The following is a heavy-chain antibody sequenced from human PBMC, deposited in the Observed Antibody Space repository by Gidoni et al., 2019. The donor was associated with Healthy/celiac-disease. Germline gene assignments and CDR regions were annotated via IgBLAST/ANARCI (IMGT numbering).Heavy chain of an antibody. CDR1: GYTFTGYY. CDR3: GGGGYYGSGSYG. CDR2: INHNSGGT. Sequence: QVQLVQSGAEVKKPGASVKVSCKASGYTFTGYYMHWVRQAPGQGLEWRGWINHNSGGTNDAQKVQGRVTKTRDTSISTAYVGLSRLRSDYTAVYYCGGGGYYGSGSYGWGQGTLVTVSS. V-gene: IGHV1-2*02. D-gene: IGHD3-10*01. J-gene: IGHJ4*02.